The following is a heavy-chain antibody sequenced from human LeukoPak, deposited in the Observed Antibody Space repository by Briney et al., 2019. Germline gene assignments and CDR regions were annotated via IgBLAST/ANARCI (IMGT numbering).Heavy chain of an antibody. Sequence: PGGFLRLSCAASGFTFSSYSMTWVRQAPGKGLEWVSSISSSSSYIYYADSVKGRFTISRDNAKNSLYLQMNSLRAEDTAVYYCAREGQSMVATADYWGQGTLVTVSS. CDR2: ISSSSSYI. CDR1: GFTFSSYS. V-gene: IGHV3-21*01. J-gene: IGHJ4*02. CDR3: AREGQSMVATADY. D-gene: IGHD5-12*01.